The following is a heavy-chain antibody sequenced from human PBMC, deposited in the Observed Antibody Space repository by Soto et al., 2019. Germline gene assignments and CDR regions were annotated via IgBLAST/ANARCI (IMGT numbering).Heavy chain of an antibody. D-gene: IGHD5-12*01. CDR3: AKYRRTEADGYTLAY. V-gene: IGHV4-59*01. CDR1: GDSITNYY. CDR2: IYYNGNT. Sequence: QVQLQESGPGPVNPSETLSLTRTVSGDSITNYYWSWIRQPPGKGLEWIGYIYYNGNTNYNPSLDSRVTMSVDTSKNQFSLKVRSLTPADTAVYYCAKYRRTEADGYTLAYWGQGALGLVSS. J-gene: IGHJ4*02.